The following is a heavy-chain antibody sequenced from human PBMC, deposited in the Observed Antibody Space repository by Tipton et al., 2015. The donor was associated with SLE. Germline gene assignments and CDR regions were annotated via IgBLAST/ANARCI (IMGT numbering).Heavy chain of an antibody. J-gene: IGHJ6*02. CDR2: INHSGST. V-gene: IGHV4-34*01. CDR3: AREGGPYYDLWSGYSRPYYYYGMDV. Sequence: TLSLTCAVYGGSFSSNYWSWIRQPPGKGLEWIGEINHSGSTNYNPSLKSRVTISVDTSKNQFSLKLSSVTAADTAVYYCAREGGPYYDLWSGYSRPYYYYGMDVWGQGTTVTASS. D-gene: IGHD3-3*01. CDR1: GGSFSSNY.